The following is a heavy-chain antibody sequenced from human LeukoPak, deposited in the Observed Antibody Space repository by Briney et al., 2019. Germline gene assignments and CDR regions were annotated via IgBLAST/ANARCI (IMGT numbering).Heavy chain of an antibody. CDR3: ARMVDYGGNFDY. Sequence: SVKVFCKASGGTFSSYAISWVRQAPGQGLEWMGGIIPIFGTANYAQKFQGRVTITADESTSTAYMELSSLRSEDTAVYYCARMVDYGGNFDYWGQGTLVTVSS. D-gene: IGHD4-23*01. CDR2: IIPIFGTA. J-gene: IGHJ4*02. CDR1: GGTFSSYA. V-gene: IGHV1-69*01.